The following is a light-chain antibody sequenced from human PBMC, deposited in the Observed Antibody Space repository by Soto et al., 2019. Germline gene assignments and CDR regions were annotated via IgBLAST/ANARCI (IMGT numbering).Light chain of an antibody. CDR2: DAY. V-gene: IGKV1-39*01. CDR1: QSISIY. J-gene: IGKJ4*01. CDR3: QQSYITPLT. Sequence: DIQMTQSPSSLSASVGDRVTITCRASQSISIYLNWYQQKPGKAPKLLIYDAYRLQSGVPSRFSGSISGTDFTLTISRLQPEDFGTYYCQQSYITPLTFGGGTKVEIK.